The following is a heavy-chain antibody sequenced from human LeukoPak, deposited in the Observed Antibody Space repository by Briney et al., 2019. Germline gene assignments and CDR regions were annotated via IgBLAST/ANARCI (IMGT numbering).Heavy chain of an antibody. CDR2: ISYDGYNK. D-gene: IGHD5-18*01. V-gene: IGHV3-30*18. Sequence: GGSLRLSCAASGFTFSSYSMNWVRQAPGRGLEWVALISYDGYNKYYADSVKGRFTISRDNSKNTLYLQMNSLRAEDTAVYYCAKSDTSMIMGDAFDIWGQGTMVTVSS. J-gene: IGHJ3*02. CDR3: AKSDTSMIMGDAFDI. CDR1: GFTFSSYS.